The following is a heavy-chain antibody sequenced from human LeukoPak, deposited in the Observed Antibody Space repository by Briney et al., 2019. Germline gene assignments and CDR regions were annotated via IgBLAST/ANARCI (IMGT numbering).Heavy chain of an antibody. V-gene: IGHV4-59*08. CDR2: IYYSGST. J-gene: IGHJ3*02. Sequence: PSETLSLTCTVSGGSISSYYWSWIRQPPGKGLEWIGYIYYSGSTNYNPSLKSRVTISVDTSKNQFSLKLSSVTAADTAVYFCARSDSSGYYAFDIWGQGTMVTASS. CDR1: GGSISSYY. D-gene: IGHD3-22*01. CDR3: ARSDSSGYYAFDI.